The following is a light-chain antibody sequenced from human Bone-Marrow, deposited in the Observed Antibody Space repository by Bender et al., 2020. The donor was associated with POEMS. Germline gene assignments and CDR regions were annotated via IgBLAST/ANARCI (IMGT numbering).Light chain of an antibody. CDR2: DVT. CDR3: SSYTSVSTYV. CDR1: SSDVGSYNL. Sequence: QSALTQPASVSGSPGQSITISCTGTSSDVGSYNLVSWYQQHPGKAPKLIIYDVTNRPSGVSDRFSASKSGNTASLTISGLQAEDEADYYCSSYTSVSTYVFGTGTKVTVL. V-gene: IGLV2-14*02. J-gene: IGLJ1*01.